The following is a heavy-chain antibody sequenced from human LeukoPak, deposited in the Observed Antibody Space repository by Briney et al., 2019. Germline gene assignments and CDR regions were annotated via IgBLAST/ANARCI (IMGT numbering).Heavy chain of an antibody. Sequence: SETLSLTCTVSGGSISSYYWSWIRQPPGKGLEWIGYIYYTGSTNYNPSLKSRVTISVDTSKNQFSLKLSSVTAADTAVYYCARVDSSNWYDSRGYFDYWGQGTLVTVSS. CDR2: IYYTGST. V-gene: IGHV4-59*01. J-gene: IGHJ4*02. D-gene: IGHD6-13*01. CDR1: GGSISSYY. CDR3: ARVDSSNWYDSRGYFDY.